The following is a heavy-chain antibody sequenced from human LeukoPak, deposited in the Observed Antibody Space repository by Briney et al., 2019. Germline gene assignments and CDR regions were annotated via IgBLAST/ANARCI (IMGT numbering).Heavy chain of an antibody. J-gene: IGHJ4*02. CDR3: ARGNSGTYYPFDN. CDR2: ISTSGSTI. V-gene: IGHV3-48*03. Sequence: QTGGSLRLSCAASGFTFSSYEMNWVRQAPGKGLEWVSYISTSGSTIYYVDSVKGRFTISRDNAKDSLYLQVSSLRAEDTAVYYCARGNSGTYYPFDNWGQGTLVTVSS. CDR1: GFTFSSYE. D-gene: IGHD1-26*01.